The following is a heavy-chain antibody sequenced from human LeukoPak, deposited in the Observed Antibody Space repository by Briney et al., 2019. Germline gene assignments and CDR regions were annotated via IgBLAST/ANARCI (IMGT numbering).Heavy chain of an antibody. CDR3: ARAGRFWSGYWLYYYYMDV. J-gene: IGHJ6*03. CDR1: GYTFTSYG. CDR2: ISAYNGNT. V-gene: IGHV1-18*01. D-gene: IGHD3-3*01. Sequence: GASVKVSCKASGYTFTSYGMSWVRQAPGQGLEWMGWISAYNGNTNYAQKLQGRVTTTTDTSTSTAYMELRSLRSDDTAVYYCARAGRFWSGYWLYYYYMDVWGKGTTVTVSS.